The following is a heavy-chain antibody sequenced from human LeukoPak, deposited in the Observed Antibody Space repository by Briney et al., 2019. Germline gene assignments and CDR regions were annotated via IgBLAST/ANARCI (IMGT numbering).Heavy chain of an antibody. Sequence: GGSLRLSCAASGFTFSSYAMHWVRQAPGKGLEWVSSISSSSSYIYYADSVKGRFTISRDNAKNSLYLQMNSLRAEDTAVYYCARDYETTGIVGWFGESPPDYWGQGTLVTVSS. CDR3: ARDYETTGIVGWFGESPPDY. V-gene: IGHV3-21*01. J-gene: IGHJ4*02. CDR1: GFTFSSYA. D-gene: IGHD3-10*01. CDR2: ISSSSSYI.